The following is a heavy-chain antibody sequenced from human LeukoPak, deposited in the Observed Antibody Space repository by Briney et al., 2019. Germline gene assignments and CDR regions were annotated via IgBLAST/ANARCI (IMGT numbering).Heavy chain of an antibody. D-gene: IGHD3-10*01. Sequence: SETLSLTCTVSGGSISSYYWSWIRQPAGKGLEWTGRIYTSGSTNYNPSLKSRVTISVDTSKNQFSLKLSSVTAADTAVYYCARGDMVRGVIQDYYYYYMDVWGKGTTVTISS. J-gene: IGHJ6*03. CDR3: ARGDMVRGVIQDYYYYYMDV. CDR2: IYTSGST. CDR1: GGSISSYY. V-gene: IGHV4-4*07.